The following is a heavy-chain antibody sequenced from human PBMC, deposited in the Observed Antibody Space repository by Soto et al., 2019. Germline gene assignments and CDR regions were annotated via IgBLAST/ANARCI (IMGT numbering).Heavy chain of an antibody. Sequence: QVQLVESGGGVVQPGRSLRLSCAASGFTFSSYGMHWVRRAPGKGLEWVAVISYDGSNKYYADSVKGRFTISRDNSKNTLYLQMNSLRAEDTAVYYCAKLTDYYYYYMDVWGKGTTVTVSS. CDR3: AKLTDYYYYYMDV. CDR2: ISYDGSNK. CDR1: GFTFSSYG. D-gene: IGHD3-9*01. V-gene: IGHV3-30*18. J-gene: IGHJ6*03.